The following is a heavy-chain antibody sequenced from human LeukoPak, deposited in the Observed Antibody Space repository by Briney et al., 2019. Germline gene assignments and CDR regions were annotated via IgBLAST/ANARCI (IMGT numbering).Heavy chain of an antibody. CDR3: AIDPNWGSHS. D-gene: IGHD7-27*01. V-gene: IGHV3-23*01. CDR1: GFTFSTYT. CDR2: IGSSGGSI. J-gene: IGHJ4*02. Sequence: GGSLRLSCAASGFTFSTYTMYWVRHPPGKRLEWVSIIGSSGGSIHSASAVKGLFTISRDNSKNALYLQMNSLRVEDTAVYYCAIDPNWGSHSWGQGVLVTVSS.